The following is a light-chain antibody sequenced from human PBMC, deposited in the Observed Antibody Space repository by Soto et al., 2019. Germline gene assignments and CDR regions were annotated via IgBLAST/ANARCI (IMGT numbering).Light chain of an antibody. CDR2: GAS. V-gene: IGKV1-6*02. CDR3: LKDFSYPRT. CDR1: QGIGTE. Sequence: AIQMTQSPSSLSASVGDRVTITCRASQGIGTELGWYQLKPGKAPKLLVYGASTLQSGVLPRFSGSGSGTDFTLTISSWQPDDFATYYCLKDFSYPRTFGQGTKVEIK. J-gene: IGKJ1*01.